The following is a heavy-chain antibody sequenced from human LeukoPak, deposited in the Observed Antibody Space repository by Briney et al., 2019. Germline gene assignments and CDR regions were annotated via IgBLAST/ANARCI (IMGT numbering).Heavy chain of an antibody. J-gene: IGHJ2*01. CDR2: ISTGGTYI. V-gene: IGHV3-21*01. CDR1: GFTFRSFP. Sequence: PGGSLRPSCSAAGFTFRSFPMNWVRQAPGRGLEWVSSISTGGTYIYYADSVKGRFTISRDNAENSLYLQMNSLRAEDTAVYYCARGMYDFWSGNYQGELDLWGRGTLVTVSS. D-gene: IGHD3-3*01. CDR3: ARGMYDFWSGNYQGELDL.